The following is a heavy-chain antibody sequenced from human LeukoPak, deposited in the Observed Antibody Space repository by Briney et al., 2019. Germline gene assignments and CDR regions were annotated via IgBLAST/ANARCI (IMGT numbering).Heavy chain of an antibody. D-gene: IGHD1-26*01. CDR1: GFTFSSYA. CDR3: ARDPYPLYSGSYLGY. CDR2: ISYDGSNK. J-gene: IGHJ4*02. Sequence: GGSLRLSCAASGFTFSSYAMHWVRQAPGKGLEWVAVISYDGSNKYYADSVKGRFTISRDNSKNTLYLQMNSLRAEDTAVYYCARDPYPLYSGSYLGYWGQGTLVTVSS. V-gene: IGHV3-30*14.